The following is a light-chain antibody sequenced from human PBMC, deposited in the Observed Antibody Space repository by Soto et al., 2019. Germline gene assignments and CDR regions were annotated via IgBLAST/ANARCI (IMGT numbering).Light chain of an antibody. V-gene: IGLV2-11*01. Sequence: QSVLTQPRSVSGSPGQSVTISCTGTSSDVGGYNYVSWYQQHPGKAPKLMIYDVSKRPSGVPDRFSGSKSGNTASLTISGLQAEXXXXXXXXXXXGXYTPYVFGTGTKVTVL. CDR3: XXXXGXYTPYV. J-gene: IGLJ1*01. CDR2: DVS. CDR1: SSDVGGYNY.